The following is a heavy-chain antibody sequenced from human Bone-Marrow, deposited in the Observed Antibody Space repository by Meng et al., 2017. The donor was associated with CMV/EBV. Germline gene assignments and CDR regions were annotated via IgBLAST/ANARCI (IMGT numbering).Heavy chain of an antibody. CDR3: AKNGRGYSYGLYAMEV. D-gene: IGHD5-18*01. Sequence: ASVKVSCKASGGTFSSYAISWVRQAPGQGLEWMGWINPHSGGTKYAQSFQGRVTMTRDTSTSTVSMELSGLRSDDTAVYFCAKNGRGYSYGLYAMEVWGQGTTVTVSS. CDR1: GGTFSSYA. J-gene: IGHJ6*02. V-gene: IGHV1-2*02. CDR2: INPHSGGT.